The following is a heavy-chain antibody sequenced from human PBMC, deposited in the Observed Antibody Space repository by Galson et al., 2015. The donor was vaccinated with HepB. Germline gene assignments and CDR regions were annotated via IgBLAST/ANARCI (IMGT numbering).Heavy chain of an antibody. V-gene: IGHV3-66*04. Sequence: SLRLYCAASGFTVSSNYMSWVRQAPGKGLEWVSVIYSGGSTYYADSVKGRFTISRDNSKNTLYLQMNSLRAEDTAVYYCARPAASSGWYGADFDYWGQGTLVTVSS. D-gene: IGHD6-19*01. CDR2: IYSGGST. CDR1: GFTVSSNY. CDR3: ARPAASSGWYGADFDY. J-gene: IGHJ4*02.